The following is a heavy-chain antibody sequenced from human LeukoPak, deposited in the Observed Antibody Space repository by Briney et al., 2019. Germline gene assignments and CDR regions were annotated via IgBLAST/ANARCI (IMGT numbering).Heavy chain of an antibody. CDR1: GFTFSNAW. CDR2: IKSKTDGGTT. V-gene: IGHV3-15*01. Sequence: GGSLRLSCAASGFTFSNAWMSWVRQAPGKGLEWVGRIKSKTDGGTTDYAAPVKGRFTISRDDSKNTLYLQMNSLKTEDTAVYYCAKDHSVYYYDSSRYFDYWGQGTLVTVSS. J-gene: IGHJ4*02. D-gene: IGHD3-22*01. CDR3: AKDHSVYYYDSSRYFDY.